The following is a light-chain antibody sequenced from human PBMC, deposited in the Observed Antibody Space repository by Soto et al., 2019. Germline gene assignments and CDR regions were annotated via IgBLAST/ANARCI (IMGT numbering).Light chain of an antibody. V-gene: IGLV1-51*01. CDR2: DND. CDR1: TSTIGNNH. J-gene: IGLJ2*01. Sequence: QSVLMQPPSVSAAPGQKVTISCSASTSTIGNNHVSWYQQVPGTAPKLLIYDNDKRPSGIPDRFSGSKSGTSATLGITGLQTGDEADYYCETWDDSLSTVIFGGGTKLTVL. CDR3: ETWDDSLSTVI.